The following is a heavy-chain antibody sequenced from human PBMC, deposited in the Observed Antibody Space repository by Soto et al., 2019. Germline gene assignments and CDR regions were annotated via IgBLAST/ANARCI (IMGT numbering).Heavy chain of an antibody. Sequence: GGSLRLSCAASGFTFSSYAMSWVRQAPGKGLEWVSAISGSGGSTYYADPVKGRFTISRDNSKNTLYLQMDSLRAEDTAVYYRANGGNWNYYYYYYGMDVWGQGTTVTVSS. J-gene: IGHJ6*02. V-gene: IGHV3-23*01. CDR2: ISGSGGST. D-gene: IGHD1-7*01. CDR3: ANGGNWNYYYYYYGMDV. CDR1: GFTFSSYA.